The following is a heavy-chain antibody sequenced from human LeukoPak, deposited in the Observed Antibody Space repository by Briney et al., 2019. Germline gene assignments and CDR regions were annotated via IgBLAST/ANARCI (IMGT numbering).Heavy chain of an antibody. CDR3: AREMWLSRGRQADAFDI. CDR1: GGSFSSYY. V-gene: IGHV4-59*12. J-gene: IGHJ3*02. Sequence: PSETLSLTCTVSGGSFSSYYWTWIRQPPGKGLEWIGYIDHGRSTNCNPSLRSRVTISVDTSTNQFSLKLSTVTAADTAVYYCAREMWLSRGRQADAFDIWGQGTMVTVSS. CDR2: IDHGRST. D-gene: IGHD3-22*01.